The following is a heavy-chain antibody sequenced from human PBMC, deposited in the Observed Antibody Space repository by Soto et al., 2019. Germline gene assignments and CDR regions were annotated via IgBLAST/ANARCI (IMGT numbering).Heavy chain of an antibody. J-gene: IGHJ3*02. V-gene: IGHV3-30-3*01. D-gene: IGHD3-22*01. CDR3: ARDPSGQYYDSSGYNDAFDI. CDR2: ISYDGSNK. Sequence: QVQLVESGGGVVQPGRSLRLSCAASGFTFSSYAMHWVRQAPGKGLEWVAVISYDGSNKYYADSVKGRFTISRDNSKNTLYLQMNSLRAEDTAVYYCARDPSGQYYDSSGYNDAFDIWGQGTMVTVSS. CDR1: GFTFSSYA.